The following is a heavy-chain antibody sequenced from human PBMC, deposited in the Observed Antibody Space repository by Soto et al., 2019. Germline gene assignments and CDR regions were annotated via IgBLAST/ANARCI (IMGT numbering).Heavy chain of an antibody. CDR3: ARESRIAARAYYYYYYGMDV. Sequence: SETLSLTCAVYGGSFSGYYWSWIRQPPEKGLEWIGEINHSGSTNYNPSLKSRVTISVDTSKNQFSLQLSSVTAADTAVYYCARESRIAARAYYYYYYGMDVWGQGTTVTVSS. V-gene: IGHV4-34*01. D-gene: IGHD6-6*01. CDR2: INHSGST. J-gene: IGHJ6*02. CDR1: GGSFSGYY.